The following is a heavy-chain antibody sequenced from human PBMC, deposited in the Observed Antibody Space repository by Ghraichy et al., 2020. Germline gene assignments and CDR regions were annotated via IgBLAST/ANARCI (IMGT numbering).Heavy chain of an antibody. CDR2: ISVSGTST. J-gene: IGHJ6*02. V-gene: IGHV3-23*01. CDR3: AKNRGDYSNSKRGMDV. Sequence: GGSLRLSCAASGFTFSSYAMSWVRQAPGKGLEWVSSISVSGTSTYYVDSVRGRFTISRDNSKNGLYLQMNSLRAEDTAVYYCAKNRGDYSNSKRGMDVWGQGATVIVSS. CDR1: GFTFSSYA. D-gene: IGHD4-11*01.